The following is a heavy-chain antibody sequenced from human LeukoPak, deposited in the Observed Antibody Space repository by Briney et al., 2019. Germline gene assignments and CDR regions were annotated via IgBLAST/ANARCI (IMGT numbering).Heavy chain of an antibody. Sequence: AGGSLRLSCAASGFTVSSNYMSWVRQAPGKGLEWVSAISGSGGSTYYADSVKGRFTISRDNSKNTLYLQMNSLRAEDTAVYYCAKGLGVVPAAYDYWGQGTLVTVSS. V-gene: IGHV3-23*01. D-gene: IGHD2-2*01. CDR1: GFTVSSNY. CDR3: AKGLGVVPAAYDY. J-gene: IGHJ4*02. CDR2: ISGSGGST.